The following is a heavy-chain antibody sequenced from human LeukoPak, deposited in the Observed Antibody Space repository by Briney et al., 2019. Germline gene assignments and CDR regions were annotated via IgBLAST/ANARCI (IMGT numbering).Heavy chain of an antibody. CDR1: GFTFSSYG. V-gene: IGHV3-23*01. CDR2: ISGSGGST. J-gene: IGHJ4*02. Sequence: GGSLRLSCAASGFTFSSYGMSWVRQAPGKGLEWVSAISGSGGSTYYADSVKGRFTISRDNSKNTLYLQMNSLRAEDTAVYYCAASGSYYFDYWGQGTLVTVSS. CDR3: AASGSYYFDY. D-gene: IGHD1-26*01.